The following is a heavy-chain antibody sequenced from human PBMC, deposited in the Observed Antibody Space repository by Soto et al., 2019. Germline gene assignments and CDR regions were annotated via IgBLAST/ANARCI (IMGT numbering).Heavy chain of an antibody. V-gene: IGHV4-31*03. J-gene: IGHJ5*02. CDR2: IYYSGRT. CDR1: DVSISIGCYY. Sequence: SVTLSLTPLVSDVSISIGCYYLSWIRPHPGKGLEWIGYIYYSGRTYYNPSLHSRVSIAVDTTENQFSLKLTSVTAADTSVYYCARRSFSSSPSWFDPWGRGTLVTVST. CDR3: ARRSFSSSPSWFDP. D-gene: IGHD6-19*01.